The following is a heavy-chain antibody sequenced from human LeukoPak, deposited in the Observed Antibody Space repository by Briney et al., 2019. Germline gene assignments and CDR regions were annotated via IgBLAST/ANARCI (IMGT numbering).Heavy chain of an antibody. CDR2: CIPILGIA. J-gene: IGHJ1*01. CDR1: GGTFTSYT. D-gene: IGHD1-26*01. CDR3: PSPDVSVSYAYFQH. V-gene: IGHV1-69*02. Sequence: PSVKVSCTPSGGTFTSYTISWVRQAPGQGLEWMGRCIPILGIAKYAQKFQGRVPFTATKSTTPAYIDLSSLRPPAPALYYFPSPDVSVSYAYFQHWGESALVTVS.